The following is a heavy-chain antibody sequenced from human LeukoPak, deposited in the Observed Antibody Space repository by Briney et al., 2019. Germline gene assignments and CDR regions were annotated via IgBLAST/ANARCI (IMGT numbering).Heavy chain of an antibody. CDR1: GGSITSDNW. CDR3: ARLDTHDYGDFDAFDI. CDR2: IDYSGST. Sequence: SETLSLTCAVSGGSITSDNWWSWVRQPPGKGLEWIGEIDYSGSTKYIPSLKSRVTILADKSKNQFSLKLSSVTAADTAVYYCARLDTHDYGDFDAFDIWGQGTMVTVSS. D-gene: IGHD4-17*01. J-gene: IGHJ3*02. V-gene: IGHV4-4*02.